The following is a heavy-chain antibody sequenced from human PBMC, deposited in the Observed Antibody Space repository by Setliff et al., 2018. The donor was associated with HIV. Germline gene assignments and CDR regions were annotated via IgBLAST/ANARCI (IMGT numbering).Heavy chain of an antibody. CDR1: GYSSRSGYY. Sequence: PSGTLSLTCAVSGYSSRSGYYGGWIRQPPGKGLEWIGSIYHRGTTYCNPSLKSPVTISVDTSKTQFSLKLSSVTAADTAVFYCARAPPGIQNDAFDIWGQGAMVTVSS. CDR3: ARAPPGIQNDAFDI. V-gene: IGHV4-38-2*01. CDR2: IYHRGTT. J-gene: IGHJ3*02.